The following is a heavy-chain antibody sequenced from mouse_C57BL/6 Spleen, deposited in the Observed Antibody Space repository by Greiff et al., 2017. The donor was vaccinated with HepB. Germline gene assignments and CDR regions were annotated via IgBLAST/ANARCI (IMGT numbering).Heavy chain of an antibody. CDR2: IWTGGGT. CDR3: ARNKGYSNYYWYFDV. J-gene: IGHJ1*03. CDR1: GFSLTSYA. V-gene: IGHV2-9-1*01. Sequence: VQLVESGPGLVAPSQSLSITCTVSGFSLTSYAISWVRQPPGKGLEWLGVIWTGGGTNYNSALKSRLSISKDNSKSQVFLKMNSLQTDDTARYYCARNKGYSNYYWYFDVWGTGTTVTVSS. D-gene: IGHD2-5*01.